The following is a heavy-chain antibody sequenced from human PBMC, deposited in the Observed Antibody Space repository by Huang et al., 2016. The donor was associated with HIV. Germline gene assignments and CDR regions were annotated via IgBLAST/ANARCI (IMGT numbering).Heavy chain of an antibody. D-gene: IGHD1-26*01. CDR2: MRCKGQDATT. J-gene: IGHJ4*02. V-gene: IGHV3-49*03. CDR1: GLSFGGYA. Sequence: EVQLVESGGGLVQPGRSLGLSCTGSGLSFGGYAMSWFRKAPGKGLEWVGFMRCKGQDATTECAASVQGRFTISGDDSKTIAYLQMNSLKTEDTAIYFCTRVVYSGTYYGFFDYWGQGTLVTVSS. CDR3: TRVVYSGTYYGFFDY.